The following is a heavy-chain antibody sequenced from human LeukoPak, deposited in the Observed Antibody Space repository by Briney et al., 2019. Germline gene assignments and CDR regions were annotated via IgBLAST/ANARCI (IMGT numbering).Heavy chain of an antibody. J-gene: IGHJ3*02. Sequence: PSETLSLTCAVYGGSFSGYYWSWIRQPPGKGLEWIGEINHSGSTNYNPSLKSRVTISVDTSKNQFSLKLSSVTAADTAVYYCARGRRAMVRRHDAFDIWGQGTMVTVSS. CDR2: INHSGST. D-gene: IGHD3-10*01. CDR1: GGSFSGYY. V-gene: IGHV4-34*01. CDR3: ARGRRAMVRRHDAFDI.